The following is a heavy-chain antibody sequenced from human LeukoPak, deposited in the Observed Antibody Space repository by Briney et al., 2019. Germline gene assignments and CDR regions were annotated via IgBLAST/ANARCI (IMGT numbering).Heavy chain of an antibody. V-gene: IGHV3-74*01. CDR1: GFTFSNYW. J-gene: IGHJ1*01. CDR2: INTDGSST. D-gene: IGHD4-11*01. CDR3: VSDYRNNTRLHH. Sequence: GGSLRLSCEVSGFTFSNYWMHWVRQAPGKGLVWVSRINTDGSSTTNADSVKGRFTISRDNAKNTLFLQMNSLRAEDTAVYYCVSDYRNNTRLHHWGQGTLVTVSS.